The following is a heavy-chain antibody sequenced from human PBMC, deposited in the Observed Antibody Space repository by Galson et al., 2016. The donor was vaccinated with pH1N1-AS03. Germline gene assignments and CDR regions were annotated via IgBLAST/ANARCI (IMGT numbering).Heavy chain of an antibody. V-gene: IGHV3-23*01. CDR3: AKDVLDCSGGRCYQGTTDS. D-gene: IGHD2-15*01. CDR1: GFTFHNFA. J-gene: IGHJ4*02. CDR2: VIGRGGTT. Sequence: SLRLSCAASGFTFHNFAMTWVRQAPGKGLEWVSGVIGRGGTTFYADSVKGRLTISRDNSNNTLFLQMENLRVEDTAVNHCAKDVLDCSGGRCYQGTTDSWGQGTLVTVSS.